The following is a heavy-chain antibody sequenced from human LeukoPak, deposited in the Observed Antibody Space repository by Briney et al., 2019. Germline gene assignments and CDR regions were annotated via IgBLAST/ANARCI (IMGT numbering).Heavy chain of an antibody. CDR1: GFTFSSYG. Sequence: HPGGCLRLSCAASGFTFSSYGMHWVRQAPGKGLEWVAFIRYDGSNKYYADSVKGRFTISRDNSKNALYLQMNSLRAEDTAVYYCAKELGYCSSTSCYAFDIWGQGTMVTVSS. D-gene: IGHD2-2*01. CDR2: IRYDGSNK. V-gene: IGHV3-30*02. CDR3: AKELGYCSSTSCYAFDI. J-gene: IGHJ3*02.